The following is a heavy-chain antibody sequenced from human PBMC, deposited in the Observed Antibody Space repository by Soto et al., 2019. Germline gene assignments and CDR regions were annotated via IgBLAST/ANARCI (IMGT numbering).Heavy chain of an antibody. CDR1: GYTFTSYG. Sequence: ASVKVSGKASGYTFTSYGISWVRQAPGQGLEWMGWISAYNGNTNYAQKLQGRVTMTTDTSTSTAYMELRSLRSVDTAVYYCARENVGYYVSSGQGYWVQGTQVTVSS. J-gene: IGHJ4*02. CDR3: ARENVGYYVSSGQGY. D-gene: IGHD3-22*01. V-gene: IGHV1-18*01. CDR2: ISAYNGNT.